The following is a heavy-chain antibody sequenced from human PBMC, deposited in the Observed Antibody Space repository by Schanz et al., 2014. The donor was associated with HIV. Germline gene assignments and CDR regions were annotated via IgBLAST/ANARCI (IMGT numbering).Heavy chain of an antibody. D-gene: IGHD1-7*01. CDR3: AKDRITGTTGVPYYYYGMDV. Sequence: EVQLLESGGGLVQPGGSLRLSCAASGITFSSYAMSWVRQAPGKGLEWVSLISGSGGHTYYADSVKGRFTISRDNSKNTLYLQMNSLRAEDTAVYYCAKDRITGTTGVPYYYYGMDVWGQGTTVTVSS. J-gene: IGHJ6*02. CDR2: ISGSGGHT. V-gene: IGHV3-23*01. CDR1: GITFSSYA.